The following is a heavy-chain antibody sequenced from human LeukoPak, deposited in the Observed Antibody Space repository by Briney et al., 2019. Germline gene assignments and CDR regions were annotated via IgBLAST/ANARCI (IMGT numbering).Heavy chain of an antibody. Sequence: SETLSLTCAVYGGSFSGYYWSWIRQPPGKGLEWIGSIYHSGSTYYNPSLKSRVTISVDTSKNQFSLKLSSVTAADTAVYCCASGDYGDYANDYWGQGTLVTVSS. CDR2: IYHSGST. V-gene: IGHV4-34*01. D-gene: IGHD4-17*01. CDR3: ASGDYGDYANDY. J-gene: IGHJ4*02. CDR1: GGSFSGYY.